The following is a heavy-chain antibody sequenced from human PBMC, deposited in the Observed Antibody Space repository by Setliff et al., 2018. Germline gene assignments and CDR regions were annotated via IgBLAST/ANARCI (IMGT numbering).Heavy chain of an antibody. V-gene: IGHV1-3*04. CDR1: GNTFTGYY. D-gene: IGHD6-13*01. Sequence: ASVKVSCKASGNTFTGYYIHWLRQAPGQGLEWIGYMDTGTGKKEYSQKFRDRVTIIRDTSATTAYVELHSLRSDDTAVYYCATGQHSGSWTLDQWGQGTLVTV. J-gene: IGHJ4*02. CDR2: MDTGTGKK. CDR3: ATGQHSGSWTLDQ.